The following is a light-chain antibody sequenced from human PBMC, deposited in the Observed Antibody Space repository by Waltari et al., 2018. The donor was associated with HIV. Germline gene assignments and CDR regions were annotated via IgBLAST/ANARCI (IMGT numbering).Light chain of an antibody. Sequence: QSVLTQSPSVSAAPGQNVTISCSGHSVNIGHNYVSWYQQVPGTAPKFLIYNNNKRPSDIPDRFSASKSGTSATLGITGLQTGDEAEYYCGTWDSNLSAWIFGGGTKLTVL. CDR3: GTWDSNLSAWI. CDR1: SVNIGHNY. CDR2: NNN. J-gene: IGLJ2*01. V-gene: IGLV1-51*01.